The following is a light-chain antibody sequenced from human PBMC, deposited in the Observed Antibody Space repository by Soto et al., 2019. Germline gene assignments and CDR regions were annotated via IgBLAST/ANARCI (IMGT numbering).Light chain of an antibody. CDR1: QSISDY. CDR2: DAS. V-gene: IGKV3-11*01. CDR3: QQRVNWPPT. Sequence: EIVLTQSPATLSLSPGERATLSCRAGQSISDYLAWYQQRPGQAPRLLIFDASNRATGVPDRFSGGGSGTDFTLIISSLEPGDFAVYYCQQRVNWPPTFGGGTKVEI. J-gene: IGKJ4*01.